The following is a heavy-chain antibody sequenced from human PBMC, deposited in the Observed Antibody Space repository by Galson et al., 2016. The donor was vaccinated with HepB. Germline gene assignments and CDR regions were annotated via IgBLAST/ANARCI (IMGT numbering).Heavy chain of an antibody. CDR2: INFDGSII. CDR3: LRVGCSGGSCYYFDY. V-gene: IGHV3-74*01. J-gene: IGHJ4*02. Sequence: SLRLSCAASGFTFSTYWMHWVRQAPGKGLVWVSRINFDGSIINYADSVNGRFTISRDNARNTLYLQVNSLRVEDTAVYFCLRVGCSGGSCYYFDYWGQGTLVTVSP. CDR1: GFTFSTYW. D-gene: IGHD2-15*01.